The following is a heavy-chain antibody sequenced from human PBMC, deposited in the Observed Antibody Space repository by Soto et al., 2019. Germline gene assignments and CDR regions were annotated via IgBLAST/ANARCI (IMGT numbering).Heavy chain of an antibody. V-gene: IGHV1-69*01. D-gene: IGHD2-2*01. CDR2: IIPLVGSA. CDR1: GGTFSSYA. Sequence: QVQLVQSGAEVKKPGSSVKVSCKASGGTFSSYAISWVRQAPGQGLEWMGGIIPLVGSANYAQKLQGRVTITADESTSTAYMELSSLRSEDTAVYYCARSQGSSTSLEIYYYYYYGMDVWGQGTTVTVSS. CDR3: ARSQGSSTSLEIYYYYYYGMDV. J-gene: IGHJ6*02.